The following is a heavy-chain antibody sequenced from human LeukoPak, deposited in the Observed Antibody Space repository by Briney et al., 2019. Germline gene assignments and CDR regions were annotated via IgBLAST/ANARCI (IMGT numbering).Heavy chain of an antibody. J-gene: IGHJ4*02. CDR2: ISWDGGVT. Sequence: PGGSLRLSCAASGFIFDDYLIHWVRQRPGKGLEWVSLISWDGGVTYHADSVKGRFTISRDNSKNSLSLQMNSLRPEDTALYYCAKAPGSLGLDHWGQGTLVTVSS. V-gene: IGHV3-43*01. D-gene: IGHD3-16*01. CDR3: AKAPGSLGLDH. CDR1: GFIFDDYL.